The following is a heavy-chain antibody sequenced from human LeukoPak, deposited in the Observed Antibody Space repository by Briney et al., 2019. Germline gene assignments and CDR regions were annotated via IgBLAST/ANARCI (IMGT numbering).Heavy chain of an antibody. D-gene: IGHD3-16*02. V-gene: IGHV4-34*01. CDR2: IDHSGST. J-gene: IGHJ4*02. CDR3: ARQNLNSSLYSFDY. Sequence: SETLSLTCAVYGGSFSSYYWSWIRQPPGKGLEWIGEIDHSGSTNCNPSLKSRVAISVDTSKNQFSLKLTPVTAADTAVYYCARQNLNSSLYSFDYWGQGTLVTVSS. CDR1: GGSFSSYY.